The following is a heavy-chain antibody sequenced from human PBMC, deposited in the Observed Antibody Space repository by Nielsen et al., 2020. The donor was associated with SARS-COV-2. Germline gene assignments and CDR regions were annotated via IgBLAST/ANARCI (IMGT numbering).Heavy chain of an antibody. J-gene: IGHJ6*02. D-gene: IGHD6-19*01. CDR2: ISSSGSTI. CDR3: VRDRGSGWSRGRNYNYFGMDV. V-gene: IGHV3-11*01. Sequence: RQAPGKGLEWVSYISSSGSTIYYADSVKGRFTISRDNAKNSLYLQMNSLRAEDTAVYYCVRDRGSGWSRGRNYNYFGMDVWGQGTTVTVSS.